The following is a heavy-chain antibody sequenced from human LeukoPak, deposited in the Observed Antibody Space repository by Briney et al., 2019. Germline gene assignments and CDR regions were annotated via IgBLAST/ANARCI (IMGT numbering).Heavy chain of an antibody. CDR1: GYTFTGYY. D-gene: IGHD2-21*01. CDR3: ARLWTRAHQTNIGY. Sequence: ASVKVSCKASGYTFTGYYMHWVRQAPGQGLEWMGWINPNSGGTNYAQKFQGRVTMTRDTSISTAYMELSRPRSDDTAVYYCARLWTRAHQTNIGYWGQGTLVTVSS. V-gene: IGHV1-2*02. J-gene: IGHJ4*02. CDR2: INPNSGGT.